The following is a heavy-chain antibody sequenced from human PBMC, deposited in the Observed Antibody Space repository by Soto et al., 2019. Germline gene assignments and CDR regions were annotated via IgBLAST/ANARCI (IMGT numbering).Heavy chain of an antibody. V-gene: IGHV4-38-2*01. Sequence: SETLSLTCAVSGYSISSGYYWGWIRQPPGKGLEWIGSIYHSGSTYYNPSLKSRVTISVDTSKNQFSLKLSSVTAADTAVYYCARSGTMIVGGFFDYWGQGTLVT. J-gene: IGHJ4*02. CDR3: ARSGTMIVGGFFDY. CDR2: IYHSGST. CDR1: GYSISSGYY. D-gene: IGHD3-22*01.